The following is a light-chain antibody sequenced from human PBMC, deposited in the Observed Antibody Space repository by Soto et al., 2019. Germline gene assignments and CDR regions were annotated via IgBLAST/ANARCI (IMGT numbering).Light chain of an antibody. CDR3: HQRSNWPPKIT. CDR2: DAS. J-gene: IGKJ5*01. V-gene: IGKV3-11*01. Sequence: EIGLAQSPATLSWSPGERATLSWGGSQSVSIYLAWYQQKPGQAPRLLIYDASNRATGIPARFSGSGSGTDFTLTISSLEPEAFAVSYCHQRSNWPPKITFGQGTRLEIK. CDR1: QSVSIY.